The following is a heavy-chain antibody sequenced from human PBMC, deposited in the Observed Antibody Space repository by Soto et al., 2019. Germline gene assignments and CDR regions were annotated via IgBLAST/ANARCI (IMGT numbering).Heavy chain of an antibody. CDR2: IRSKANSYAT. Sequence: GGSLRLSCAASGFTFSGSAMHWVRQASGKGLEWVGRIRSKANSYATAYAASVKGRFTISRDDSKNTAYLQMNSLKTEDTAVYYCTSRIAARPGGYFDYWGQGTLVTVSS. CDR3: TSRIAARPGGYFDY. V-gene: IGHV3-73*01. D-gene: IGHD6-6*01. J-gene: IGHJ4*02. CDR1: GFTFSGSA.